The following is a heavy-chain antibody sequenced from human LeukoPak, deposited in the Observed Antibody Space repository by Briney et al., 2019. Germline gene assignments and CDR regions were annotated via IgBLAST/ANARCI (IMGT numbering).Heavy chain of an antibody. CDR2: IYYSGST. J-gene: IGHJ4*02. V-gene: IGHV4-59*01. D-gene: IGHD2-15*01. CDR3: AREQYGLLLDY. Sequence: ETPSLTCTVSGGSISSYYWSWIRQPPGKGLEWIGYIYYSGSTNYNPSLESRVTISIDTSKNQFSLKLTSVTAADTAVYYCAREQYGLLLDYWGQGTLVTVSS. CDR1: GGSISSYY.